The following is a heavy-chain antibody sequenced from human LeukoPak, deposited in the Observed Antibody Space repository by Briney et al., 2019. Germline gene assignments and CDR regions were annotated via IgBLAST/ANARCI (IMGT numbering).Heavy chain of an antibody. J-gene: IGHJ4*02. Sequence: SETLSLTCAVSGVTISSNSKYWAWISPPPGLGLEWIGSIPYGGSTYYRPSLESRVPISVDTSKNEFSLKLSSGTAADTAVYYCARQALWFFDHWGQGTLVTVSS. CDR2: IPYGGST. CDR1: GVTISSNSKY. D-gene: IGHD2-21*01. V-gene: IGHV4-39*01. CDR3: ARQALWFFDH.